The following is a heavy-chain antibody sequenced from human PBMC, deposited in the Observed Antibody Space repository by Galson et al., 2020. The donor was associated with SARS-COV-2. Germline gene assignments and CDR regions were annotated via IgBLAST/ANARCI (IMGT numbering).Heavy chain of an antibody. J-gene: IGHJ4*02. CDR1: GFTFSSYA. CDR3: ARSLLIVATSGYFDY. V-gene: IGHV3-30*04. CDR2: ISYDGSNK. D-gene: IGHD5-12*01. Sequence: GGSLRLSCAASGFTFSSYAMHWVRQAPGKGLEWVAVISYDGSNKYYADSVKGRFTISRDNSKNTLYLQMNSLRAEDTAVYYCARSLLIVATSGYFDYWGQGTLVTVSS.